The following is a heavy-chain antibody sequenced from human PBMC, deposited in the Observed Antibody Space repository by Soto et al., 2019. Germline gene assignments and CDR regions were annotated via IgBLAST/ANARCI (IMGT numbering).Heavy chain of an antibody. CDR3: ARDFDRGYSGYEGYYYGMDF. D-gene: IGHD5-12*01. V-gene: IGHV3-21*01. CDR2: ISSSSSYI. J-gene: IGHJ6*02. CDR1: GFTFSSYS. Sequence: PGGSLRLSCAASGFTFSSYSMNWVRQAPGKGLEWVSSISSSSSYIYYADSVKGRFTISRDNAKNSLYLQMNSLRAEDTAVYYCARDFDRGYSGYEGYYYGMDFWGQGTTVTVSS.